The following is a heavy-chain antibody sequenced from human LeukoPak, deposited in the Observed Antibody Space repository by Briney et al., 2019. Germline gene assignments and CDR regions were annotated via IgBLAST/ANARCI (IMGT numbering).Heavy chain of an antibody. D-gene: IGHD3-9*01. CDR3: AGGLFYDILTGAYYYGMDV. Sequence: ASVKVSCKASGGTFSSYAISWVRQAPGQGLEWMGGIIPIFGTANYAQKFQGRVTITADESTSTAYMELSSLRSEDTAVDYCAGGLFYDILTGAYYYGMDVWGKGTTVTVSS. J-gene: IGHJ6*04. CDR2: IIPIFGTA. CDR1: GGTFSSYA. V-gene: IGHV1-69*13.